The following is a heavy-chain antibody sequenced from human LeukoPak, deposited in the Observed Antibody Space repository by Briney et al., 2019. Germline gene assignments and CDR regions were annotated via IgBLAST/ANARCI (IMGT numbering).Heavy chain of an antibody. CDR3: ARVANYGDYEVQYYFDY. V-gene: IGHV6-1*01. D-gene: IGHD4-17*01. Sequence: SQTRSLTCTISGDSVSSNSAAWNWIRQSPSRGLEWLGRTYYRSKWYNDYAVSVKSRITINPDTSKNQFSLQLNSVTPEDTAVYYCARVANYGDYEVQYYFDYWGQGTLVTVSS. J-gene: IGHJ4*02. CDR2: TYYRSKWYN. CDR1: GDSVSSNSAA.